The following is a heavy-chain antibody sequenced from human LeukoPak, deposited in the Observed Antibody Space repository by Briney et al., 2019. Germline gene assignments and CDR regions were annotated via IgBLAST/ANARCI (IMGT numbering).Heavy chain of an antibody. D-gene: IGHD2-21*02. CDR3: ARWSDCGGDCHILDH. V-gene: IGHV4-39*07. J-gene: IGHJ4*02. CDR1: GGSISSSSYY. Sequence: SETLSLTCIVSGGSISSSSYYWGWIRQPPEKGLEWIGSIYYSGSTYYNLSLKSRVTISVDTSKNEFSLKLSSVTAADTAVYYCARWSDCGGDCHILDHWGQGILVTVAS. CDR2: IYYSGST.